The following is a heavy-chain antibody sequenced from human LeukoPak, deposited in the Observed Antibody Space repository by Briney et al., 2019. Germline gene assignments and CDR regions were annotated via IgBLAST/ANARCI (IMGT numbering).Heavy chain of an antibody. V-gene: IGHV6-1*01. CDR1: GDSVSTNTGV. D-gene: IGHD3-3*01. CDR3: ARVVSREWFFDY. J-gene: IGHJ4*02. Sequence: SQTLSLTCAISGDSVSTNTGVWNWIRQSPSRGLEWLGRTYYRSKWYSDYAVSVKSRITINPDTSKNQFSLQLKSVTPEDTAVYYCARVVSREWFFDYWGQGTLVTVSS. CDR2: TYYRSKWYS.